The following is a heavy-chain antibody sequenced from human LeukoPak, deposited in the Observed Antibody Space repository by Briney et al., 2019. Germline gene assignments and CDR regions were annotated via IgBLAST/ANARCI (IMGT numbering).Heavy chain of an antibody. D-gene: IGHD2-2*01. Sequence: PGRSLRLSCAASGFTFSSYAMHWVRQAPGKGLEWVAVISYDGSNKYYADSVKGRFTISRDNSKNTLYLQMNSLRAEDTAVYYCASPHCSSTSCYPYYFDYWGQGTLVTVSS. J-gene: IGHJ4*02. CDR3: ASPHCSSTSCYPYYFDY. CDR1: GFTFSSYA. V-gene: IGHV3-30-3*01. CDR2: ISYDGSNK.